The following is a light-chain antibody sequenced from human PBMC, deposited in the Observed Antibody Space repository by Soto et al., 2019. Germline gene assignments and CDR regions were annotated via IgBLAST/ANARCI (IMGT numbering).Light chain of an antibody. CDR1: NIGSKS. CDR2: YDS. V-gene: IGLV3-21*04. CDR3: QVWDSSSGV. Sequence: SYELTQPPSLSVAPVETARITCGGNNIGSKSVDWYQQKPGQAPVLVIYYDSDRPSGIPERFSGSNSGNAATLTISRVEAGDEADYYCQVWDSSSGVFGGGTKVTVL. J-gene: IGLJ2*01.